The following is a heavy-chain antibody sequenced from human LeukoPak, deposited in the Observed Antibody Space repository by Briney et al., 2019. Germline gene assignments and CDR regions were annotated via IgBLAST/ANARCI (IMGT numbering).Heavy chain of an antibody. CDR2: VHYSGST. Sequence: SETLSLTCTVSGVSIFSSYWNWVRQPPGKGLEWIGYVHYSGSTNYNPSLKSRVTISVDTSKSQFSLKLSSATAADTAVYYCATGRSIRYFDYWGQGTLLTVSP. D-gene: IGHD3-9*01. V-gene: IGHV4-59*12. J-gene: IGHJ4*02. CDR1: GVSIFSSY. CDR3: ATGRSIRYFDY.